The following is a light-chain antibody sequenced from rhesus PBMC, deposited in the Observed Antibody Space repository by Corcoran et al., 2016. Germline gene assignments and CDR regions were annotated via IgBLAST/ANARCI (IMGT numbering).Light chain of an antibody. Sequence: EIVMTQSPATLSLSPGERATLSCRASQSVSSYLAWYQKNPGQAPRLPIYGASRRATGIPNRFSGSGSGTDFTLTISSLEPEDFAVYYCQETSNLYSFGQVTKVEIK. V-gene: IGKV3-31*02. CDR2: GAS. CDR1: QSVSSY. J-gene: IGKJ2*01. CDR3: QETSNLYS.